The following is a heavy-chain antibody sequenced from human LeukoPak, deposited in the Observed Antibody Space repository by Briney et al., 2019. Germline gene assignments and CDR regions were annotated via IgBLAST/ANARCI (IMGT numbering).Heavy chain of an antibody. J-gene: IGHJ5*02. CDR2: TYYRSTWYI. D-gene: IGHD3-22*01. V-gene: IGHV6-1*01. CDR3: ARGPLPPKRRYYDSSGPYYWFDP. CDR1: GDSVSSNSAA. Sequence: SQTLSLTCAISGDSVSSNSAAWNWIRQSPSRGLEWLGRTYYRSTWYIDYAVSVKSRITINSDTSKNQFSLKLSSVNAADTAVYYCARGPLPPKRRYYDSSGPYYWFDPWGQGTLVTVSS.